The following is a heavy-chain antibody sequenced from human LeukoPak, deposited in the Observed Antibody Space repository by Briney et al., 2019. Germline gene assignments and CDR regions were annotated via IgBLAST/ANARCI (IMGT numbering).Heavy chain of an antibody. CDR3: ARGSGGYDSPFDY. Sequence: SETLSLTCTVSGGSISSYYWSRIRQPPGKGLEWIGYIYYSGSTNYNPSLKSRVTISVDTSKNQFSLKLSSVTAADTAVYYCARGSGGYDSPFDYWGQGTLVTVSS. CDR1: GGSISSYY. J-gene: IGHJ4*02. CDR2: IYYSGST. V-gene: IGHV4-59*01. D-gene: IGHD5-12*01.